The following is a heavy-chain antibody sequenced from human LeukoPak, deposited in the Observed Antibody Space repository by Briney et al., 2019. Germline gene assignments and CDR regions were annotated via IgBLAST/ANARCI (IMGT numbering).Heavy chain of an antibody. CDR3: AREGAGSYGFRYIDV. Sequence: SETLSLTCTVSGGSMTNYYWTWIRQPPGEGLEWLAYIHYHGSTNYNPSLESRLTLTVDTSKNQFSLKLSSVTAADTAVYYCAREGAGSYGFRYIDVWGKGTTVTVS. CDR2: IHYHGST. J-gene: IGHJ6*03. CDR1: GGSMTNYY. V-gene: IGHV4-59*01. D-gene: IGHD5-18*01.